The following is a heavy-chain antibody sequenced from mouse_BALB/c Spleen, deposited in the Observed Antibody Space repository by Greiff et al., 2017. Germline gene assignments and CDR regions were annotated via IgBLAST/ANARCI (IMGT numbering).Heavy chain of an antibody. CDR3: ARGDYGSIMDY. CDR1: GFSLTSYG. CDR2: IWAGGST. V-gene: IGHV2-9*02. Sequence: VHLVESGPGLVAPSQSLSITCTVSGFSLTSYGVHWVRQPPGKGLEWLGVIWAGGSTNYNSALMSRLSISKDNSKSQVFLKMNSLQTDDTAMYYCARGDYGSIMDYWGQGTSVTVSS. D-gene: IGHD1-1*01. J-gene: IGHJ4*01.